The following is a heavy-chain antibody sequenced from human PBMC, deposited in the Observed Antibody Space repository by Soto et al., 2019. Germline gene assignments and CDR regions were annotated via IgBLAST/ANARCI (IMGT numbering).Heavy chain of an antibody. Sequence: QVQLVQSGAEVKKPGSSVKVSCKASGGTFSSYAISCVRQAPGQGLEWMGVIIPIFGTANYAQKFQGRVTITADKSTSTADMELSSLRSEDTAVYYCARGTGPRYYYYFGMDVWGQGTTVTVSS. CDR1: GGTFSSYA. CDR2: IIPIFGTA. CDR3: ARGTGPRYYYYFGMDV. J-gene: IGHJ6*02. V-gene: IGHV1-69*06.